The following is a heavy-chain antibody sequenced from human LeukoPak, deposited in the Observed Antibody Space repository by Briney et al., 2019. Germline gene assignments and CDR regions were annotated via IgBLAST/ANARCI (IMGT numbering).Heavy chain of an antibody. CDR3: AREEIEGIGGSCYAVAF. Sequence: ASVKVSCKTSGYTFTSYYVHWVRQAPGQGLEWMGIINPYGGSTSYAQRFQGRVTMTRDMSTSTVYMDLTSLRSDDTAVYYCAREEIEGIGGSCYAVAFWGQGTLVTVSS. CDR1: GYTFTSYY. D-gene: IGHD2-15*01. CDR2: INPYGGST. V-gene: IGHV1-46*01. J-gene: IGHJ4*02.